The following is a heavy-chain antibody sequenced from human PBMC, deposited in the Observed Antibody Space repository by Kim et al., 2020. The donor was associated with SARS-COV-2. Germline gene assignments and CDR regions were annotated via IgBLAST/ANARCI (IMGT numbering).Heavy chain of an antibody. CDR3: ARHRSGYVFDY. V-gene: IGHV4-39*01. D-gene: IGHD5-12*01. Sequence: SETLSLTCTVSGGSISSSTYYWGWIRQPPGKGLEWIGSIYYTGSIQHNPSLKSRVTTSVDTPRNQFSLNLRSVTAADTAVYYCARHRSGYVFDYWGKGTLVTVSS. J-gene: IGHJ4*02. CDR2: IYYTGSI. CDR1: GGSISSSTYY.